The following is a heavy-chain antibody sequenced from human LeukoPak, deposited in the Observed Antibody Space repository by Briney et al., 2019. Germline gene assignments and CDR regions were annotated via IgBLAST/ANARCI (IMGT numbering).Heavy chain of an antibody. CDR1: GFTFNRYW. V-gene: IGHV3-7*03. CDR2: IKQDGCDK. Sequence: GGSLRLSCVASGFTFNRYWMSWVRQAPGKGLEWVANIKQDGCDKYYVDSVKGRFTISRDNAKNSVYLQMNSLRVEDTAVYYCAKEVPVVVTACYYDYWGQGTLVTVSS. J-gene: IGHJ4*02. CDR3: AKEVPVVVTACYYDY. D-gene: IGHD2-21*02.